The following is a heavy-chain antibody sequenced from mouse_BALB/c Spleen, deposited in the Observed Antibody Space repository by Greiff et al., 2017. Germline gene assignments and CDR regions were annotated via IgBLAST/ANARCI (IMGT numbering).Heavy chain of an antibody. CDR3: AGSERGSFAY. D-gene: IGHD3-2*02. Sequence: QVQLQQPGAELVRPGAPVKLSCKASGYSFTRYWMNWVKQRPGQGLEWSGMIHPYDSETRLNQKFKDKATLTVDKSSSTAYMQLSSPTAEDSAVYYCAGSERGSFAYWGQGTLVTVSA. CDR2: IHPYDSET. V-gene: IGHV1S82*01. CDR1: GYSFTRYW. J-gene: IGHJ3*01.